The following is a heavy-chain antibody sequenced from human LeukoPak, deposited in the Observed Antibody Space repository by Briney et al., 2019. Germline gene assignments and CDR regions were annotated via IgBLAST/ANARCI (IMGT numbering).Heavy chain of an antibody. CDR1: GFTLSSYE. Sequence: GGSLRLSCTASGFTLSSYEMSWIRQAPGKGLEWVSGISDSGVGTKHADSVKGRFTISRDNSKNTLYLQMNSLRAEDTAVYYYAQIGRSYDFWTGYYEEEVDYMDVWGKGTTVTVSS. CDR2: ISDSGVGT. CDR3: AQIGRSYDFWTGYYEEEVDYMDV. D-gene: IGHD3-3*01. J-gene: IGHJ6*03. V-gene: IGHV3-23*01.